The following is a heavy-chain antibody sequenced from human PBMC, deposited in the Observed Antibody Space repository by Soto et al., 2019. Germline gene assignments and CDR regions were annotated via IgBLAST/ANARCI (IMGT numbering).Heavy chain of an antibody. CDR1: GQSFSGHS. D-gene: IGHD1-1*01. V-gene: IGHV4-34*01. CDR3: ARGSGIVALPGELEDVNYDY. CDR2: INESGST. Sequence: LSLTCAVYGQSFSGHSWAWIRQPPGKGLEWIGEINESGSTYYNPSLKSRVTISTDTSKNQFSLKLSSVSAADTAAYFCARGSGIVALPGELEDVNYDYWGQGTLVTVSS. J-gene: IGHJ4*02.